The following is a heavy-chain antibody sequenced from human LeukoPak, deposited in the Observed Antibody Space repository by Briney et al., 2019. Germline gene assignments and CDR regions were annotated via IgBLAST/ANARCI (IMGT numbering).Heavy chain of an antibody. CDR3: ASADCGIAAAGTWFDP. D-gene: IGHD6-13*01. J-gene: IGHJ5*02. CDR1: GGTFSSYA. V-gene: IGHV1-69*04. CDR2: IIPILGIA. Sequence: SVKVSCKASGGTFSSYAISWVRQAPGQGLEWMGRIIPILGIADYAQKFQGRVTITADKSTSTAYMELSSLRSEDTAVYYCASADCGIAAAGTWFDPWGQGTLVTVSS.